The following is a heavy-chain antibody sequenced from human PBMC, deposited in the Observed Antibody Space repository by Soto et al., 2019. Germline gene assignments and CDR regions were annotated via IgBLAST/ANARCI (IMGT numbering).Heavy chain of an antibody. CDR3: ARRMVGRGGTYNWFDP. Sequence: SETLSLTCAVYGGSFSGYYWSWIRQPPGKGLEWIGEINHSGSTNYNPSLKSRVTISVDTSKNQFSLKLSSVTAADTAVYYCARRMVGRGGTYNWFDPWGQGTLVTVSS. J-gene: IGHJ5*02. V-gene: IGHV4-34*01. CDR1: GGSFSGYY. D-gene: IGHD1-26*01. CDR2: INHSGST.